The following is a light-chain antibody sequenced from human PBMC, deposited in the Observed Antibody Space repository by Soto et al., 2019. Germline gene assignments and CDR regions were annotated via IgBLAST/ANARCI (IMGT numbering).Light chain of an antibody. CDR1: QSISSW. CDR2: KAS. Sequence: DIQMTQSPSTLSASVGDRVTITCRASQSISSWLAWYQQKPGKAPKLLIYKASSLESGVPSRFSGSGSGTEFTLTISSLQPDDCATYYCQQYNSYGTFGQGTKVDIK. J-gene: IGKJ1*01. V-gene: IGKV1-5*03. CDR3: QQYNSYGT.